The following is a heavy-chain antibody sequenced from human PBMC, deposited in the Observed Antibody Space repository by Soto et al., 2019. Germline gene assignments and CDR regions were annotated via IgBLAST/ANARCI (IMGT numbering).Heavy chain of an antibody. J-gene: IGHJ3*02. Sequence: QVQLVQSGAEVKKPGASVKVSCKASGYTFTSYGISWVRQAPGQGLEWMGWISAYNGNTNYAQKRQGRVTMTTDTATSTAYMELRSLTSVDTAVYYCAVAIIPYEAAMAFDIWGQGTMVTVSS. V-gene: IGHV1-18*01. D-gene: IGHD2-21*01. CDR1: GYTFTSYG. CDR2: ISAYNGNT. CDR3: AVAIIPYEAAMAFDI.